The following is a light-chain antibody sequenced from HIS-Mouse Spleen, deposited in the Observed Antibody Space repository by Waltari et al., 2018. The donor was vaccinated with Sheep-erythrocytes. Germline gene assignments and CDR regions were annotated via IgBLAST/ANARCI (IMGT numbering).Light chain of an antibody. CDR2: EGS. Sequence: QSALTQPASVSGSPGQSITLSGTATSRDVGSYNLVSLYQQHPGKAPKLMIYEGSKRPSVVSNRFSGSKSGNTASLTISGLQAEDEADYYCCSYAGSSTLVFGGGTKLTVL. CDR1: SRDVGSYNL. CDR3: CSYAGSSTLV. J-gene: IGLJ2*01. V-gene: IGLV2-23*01.